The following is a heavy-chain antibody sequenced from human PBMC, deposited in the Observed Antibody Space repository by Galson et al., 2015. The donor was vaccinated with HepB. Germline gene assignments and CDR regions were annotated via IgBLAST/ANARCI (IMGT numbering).Heavy chain of an antibody. D-gene: IGHD6-19*01. CDR1: GFSLSTSGMC. V-gene: IGHV2-70*01. CDR3: ARIAAVAGHFDY. J-gene: IGHJ4*02. Sequence: PALVKPTQTLTLTCTFPGFSLSTSGMCVSWIRQPPGKALEWLALIDWDDDKYYSTSLKTRLTISKDTSKNQVVLTMTNMDPVDTATYYCARIAAVAGHFDYWGQGTLVTVSS. CDR2: IDWDDDK.